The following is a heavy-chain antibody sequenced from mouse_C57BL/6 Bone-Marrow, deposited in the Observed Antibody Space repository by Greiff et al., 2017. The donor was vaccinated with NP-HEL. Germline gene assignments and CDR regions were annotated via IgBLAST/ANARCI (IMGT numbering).Heavy chain of an antibody. V-gene: IGHV2-2*01. Sequence: QVQLKQSGPGLVQPSQSLSITCTVSGFSLTSYGVHWVRQSPGKGLEWLGVIWSGGSTDYNAAFISRLSISKDNSKSQVFFKMNSLQADDTAIYYCARGGVTRTDDFDYWGQGTTLTVSS. CDR1: GFSLTSYG. CDR3: ARGGVTRTDDFDY. D-gene: IGHD2-2*01. J-gene: IGHJ2*01. CDR2: IWSGGST.